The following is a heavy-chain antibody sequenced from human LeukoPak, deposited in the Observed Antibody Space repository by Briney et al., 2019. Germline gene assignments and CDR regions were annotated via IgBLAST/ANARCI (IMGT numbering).Heavy chain of an antibody. V-gene: IGHV1-69*02. Sequence: VRQAPGQGLEWMGRIIPILGIANYAQKFQGRVTITADKSTSTAYMELSSLRSEDTAVYYCARGVPMDVWGQGTTVTVSS. J-gene: IGHJ6*02. CDR2: IIPILGIA. D-gene: IGHD3-16*01. CDR3: ARGVPMDV.